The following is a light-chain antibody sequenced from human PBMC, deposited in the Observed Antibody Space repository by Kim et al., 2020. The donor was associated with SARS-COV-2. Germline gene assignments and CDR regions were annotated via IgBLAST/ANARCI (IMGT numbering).Light chain of an antibody. CDR1: QDISNF. J-gene: IGKJ2*01. V-gene: IGKV1-17*03. CDR3: LQHKSYPYT. CDR2: AAS. Sequence: SASVGDRVTIACRTSQDISNFLAWVQQKPGKVPKRLIYAASSLQSGVPSRFSGSGSGTEYSLTISSLQPEDFATYYCLQHKSYPYTLGQGTKLEIK.